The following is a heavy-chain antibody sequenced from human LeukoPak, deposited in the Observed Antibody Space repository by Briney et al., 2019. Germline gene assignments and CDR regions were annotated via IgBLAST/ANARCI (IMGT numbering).Heavy chain of an antibody. CDR3: ARAAPGGRFDWLSGYYYYGMDV. V-gene: IGHV4-59*01. CDR2: IYYSGST. Sequence: PSETLSLTCTVSGGSISSYYWSWIRQPPGKGLEWIGYIYYSGSTNYNPSLKSRVTISVDTSKNQFSLKLSSVTAADTAVYYCARAAPGGRFDWLSGYYYYGMDVWGQGTTVTVSS. J-gene: IGHJ6*02. D-gene: IGHD3-9*01. CDR1: GGSISSYY.